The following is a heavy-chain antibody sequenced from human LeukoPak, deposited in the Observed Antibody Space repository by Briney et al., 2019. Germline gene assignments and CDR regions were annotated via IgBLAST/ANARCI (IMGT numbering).Heavy chain of an antibody. CDR3: TRDYYDSSGTDDY. Sequence: GGSLRLSCTASGFTFGDYAMSWFRQAPGKGLEWVGFIRSKAYGGTTEYAASVKGRFTISRDDSKSIAYLQTNSLKTEDTAAYYCTRDYYDSSGTDDYWGQGTLVTVSS. CDR1: GFTFGDYA. D-gene: IGHD3-22*01. V-gene: IGHV3-49*03. J-gene: IGHJ4*02. CDR2: IRSKAYGGTT.